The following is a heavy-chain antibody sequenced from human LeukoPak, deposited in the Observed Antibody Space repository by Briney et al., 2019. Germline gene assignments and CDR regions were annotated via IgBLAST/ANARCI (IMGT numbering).Heavy chain of an antibody. CDR3: VLGYSYGYLFDY. D-gene: IGHD5-18*01. Sequence: QSGGSLRLSCAASGFTFSGSWMSWVRQAPGKGLEWVAIINQNGNEKYYVDSVKGRFTTSRDNAKNSLYLQMNSLRAEDTAVYFCVLGYSYGYLFDYWGQGTLVPVSS. CDR1: GFTFSGSW. J-gene: IGHJ4*02. V-gene: IGHV3-7*01. CDR2: INQNGNEK.